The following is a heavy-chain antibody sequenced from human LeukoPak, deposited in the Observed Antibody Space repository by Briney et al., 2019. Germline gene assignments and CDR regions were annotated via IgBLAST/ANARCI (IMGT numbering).Heavy chain of an antibody. CDR2: ISNDGSRK. J-gene: IGHJ4*02. Sequence: GGSLRLSCAPSEFTFSRHGMHWVRQAPGKGLEWVAIISNDGSRKYYAHSVEGRFTISRDNSKNTLYLQMGSLRAEDTAVYYCARDRAWNYFDYWGQGTLVTVSS. CDR3: ARDRAWNYFDY. D-gene: IGHD3-3*01. V-gene: IGHV3-30*03. CDR1: EFTFSRHG.